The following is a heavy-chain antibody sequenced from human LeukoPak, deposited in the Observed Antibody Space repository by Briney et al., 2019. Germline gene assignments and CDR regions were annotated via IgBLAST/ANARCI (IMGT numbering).Heavy chain of an antibody. V-gene: IGHV4-34*01. D-gene: IGHD3-22*01. CDR3: ASTYDSSGQPPAY. Sequence: NTSETLSLTCAVYGGSFSGYYWSWIRQPPGKGLEWIGEINHSGSTNYNPSLKSRVTISVDTSKNQFSLKLSSVTAADTAVYYCASTYDSSGQPPAYWGQGTLVTVSS. J-gene: IGHJ4*02. CDR1: GGSFSGYY. CDR2: INHSGST.